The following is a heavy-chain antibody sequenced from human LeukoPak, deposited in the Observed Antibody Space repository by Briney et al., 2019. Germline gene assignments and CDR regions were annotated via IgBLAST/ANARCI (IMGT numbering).Heavy chain of an antibody. V-gene: IGHV3-9*01. CDR2: NSWNSGSI. Sequence: SGGSLRLPCAASGFTFDDYAMHWVRQAPGKGLEWVSGNSWNSGSIGYADSVKGRFTISRDNAKNSLYLQTNSLRAEDTALYYCAKESYDSSGYYYVDYFDYWGQGTLVTVSS. D-gene: IGHD3-22*01. CDR1: GFTFDDYA. J-gene: IGHJ4*02. CDR3: AKESYDSSGYYYVDYFDY.